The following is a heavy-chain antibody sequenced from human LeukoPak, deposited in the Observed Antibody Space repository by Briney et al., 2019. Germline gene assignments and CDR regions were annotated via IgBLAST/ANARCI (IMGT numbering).Heavy chain of an antibody. V-gene: IGHV3-23*01. CDR2: ISGSGGST. Sequence: GGSLRLSCAASGFTFSSYAMSWVRQAPGKGLEWVSAISGSGGSTYYADSVKGRFTISRDNSKNTLYLQMNSLRAEDTAVYYCAKGRQLYSYGYDWFDPWGQGTLVTVSS. CDR1: GFTFSSYA. J-gene: IGHJ5*02. CDR3: AKGRQLYSYGYDWFDP. D-gene: IGHD5-18*01.